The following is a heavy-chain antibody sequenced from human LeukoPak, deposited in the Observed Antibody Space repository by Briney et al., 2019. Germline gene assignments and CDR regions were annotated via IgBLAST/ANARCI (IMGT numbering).Heavy chain of an antibody. CDR3: ARGWVTPPNYFDY. J-gene: IGHJ4*02. Sequence: SETLSLTCAVYGGSFSGYYWSWIRQPPGKGREWIGEINHSGSTNYNPSLKSRVTISVDTSKNQFSLKLSSVTAADTAVYYCARGWVTPPNYFDYWGQGTLVTVSS. V-gene: IGHV4-34*01. CDR2: INHSGST. D-gene: IGHD2-21*02. CDR1: GGSFSGYY.